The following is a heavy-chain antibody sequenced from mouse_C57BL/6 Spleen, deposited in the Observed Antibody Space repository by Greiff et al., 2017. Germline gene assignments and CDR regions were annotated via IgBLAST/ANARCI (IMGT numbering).Heavy chain of an antibody. J-gene: IGHJ2*01. CDR2: IDPETGGT. Sequence: QVQLQQSGAELVRPGASVTLSCKASGYTFNDYEMHWVKQTHVHGLEWIGAIDPETGGTAYNQKFKGKAILTADKSPSTAYMELRSLTSEDSAVYYCTSPYYYGSSYGGYWGQGTTLTVSS. V-gene: IGHV1-15*01. CDR1: GYTFNDYE. CDR3: TSPYYYGSSYGGY. D-gene: IGHD1-1*01.